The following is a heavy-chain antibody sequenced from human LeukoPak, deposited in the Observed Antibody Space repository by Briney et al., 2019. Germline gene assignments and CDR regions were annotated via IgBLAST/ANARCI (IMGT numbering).Heavy chain of an antibody. J-gene: IGHJ4*02. Sequence: GSLRLSCAASGFTVSSNHMSWVRQAPGKGLEWVSVIYSGGSTYYADSVKGRFTISRDNSKNTLYLQMNSLRAEDTAVYYCARNTYYYDSSGYYYFGYWGQGTLVTVSS. CDR2: IYSGGST. D-gene: IGHD3-22*01. CDR1: GFTVSSNH. V-gene: IGHV3-53*01. CDR3: ARNTYYYDSSGYYYFGY.